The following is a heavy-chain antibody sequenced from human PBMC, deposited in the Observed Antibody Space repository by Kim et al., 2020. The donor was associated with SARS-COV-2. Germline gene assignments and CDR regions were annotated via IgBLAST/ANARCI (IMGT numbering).Heavy chain of an antibody. Sequence: SETLSLTCAVYGGSFSGYYWSWIRQPPGKGLEWIGEINHSGSTNYNPSLKSRVTISVDTSKNQFSLKLSSVTAADTAVYYCARGLPVTTFYYCYGMDVWG. D-gene: IGHD4-4*01. CDR3: ARGLPVTTFYYCYGMDV. CDR1: GGSFSGYY. CDR2: INHSGST. J-gene: IGHJ6*01. V-gene: IGHV4-34*01.